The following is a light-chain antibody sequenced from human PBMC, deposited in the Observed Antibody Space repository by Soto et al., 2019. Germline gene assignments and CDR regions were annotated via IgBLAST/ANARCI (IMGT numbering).Light chain of an antibody. CDR2: DVS. CDR3: SSYTSSSTVV. CDR1: SSDVGGYNY. Sequence: QSALTQPASVSGSPGQSITISCTGTSSDVGGYNYVSWYQQQPRKAPKLMIYDVSNRPSGVSNRFSGSKSGDTASLTISGLQAEDEADYYCSSYTSSSTVVFGGGTKLTVL. V-gene: IGLV2-14*01. J-gene: IGLJ2*01.